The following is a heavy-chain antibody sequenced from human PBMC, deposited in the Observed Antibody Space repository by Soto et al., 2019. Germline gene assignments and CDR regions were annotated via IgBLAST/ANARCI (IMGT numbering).Heavy chain of an antibody. Sequence: ASVKVSCKASGYTFTSYGISWVRQAPGQGLEWMGWISAYDGDTNFAQKFQGRVTMTTDTSTSTAYMELRSLRSDDTAVYYCARGRVAAGPYNWFDPWGQGTLVIVSS. CDR1: GYTFTSYG. CDR3: ARGRVAAGPYNWFDP. V-gene: IGHV1-18*01. CDR2: ISAYDGDT. D-gene: IGHD6-13*01. J-gene: IGHJ5*02.